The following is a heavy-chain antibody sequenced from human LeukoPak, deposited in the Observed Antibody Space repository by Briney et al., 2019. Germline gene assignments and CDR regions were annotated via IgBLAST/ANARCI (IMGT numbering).Heavy chain of an antibody. CDR2: IYYSGST. CDR1: GGSVSSGSYY. V-gene: IGHV4-61*01. J-gene: IGHJ4*02. CDR3: ARTKTGYYTAQFDY. D-gene: IGHD3/OR15-3a*01. Sequence: SGTLSLTCTVSGGSVSSGSYYWSWIRQPPGKGLEWIGYIYYSGSTNYNPSLKSRVTISVDTSKNQFSLKLSSVTAADTAVYYCARTKTGYYTAQFDYWGQGTLVTVSS.